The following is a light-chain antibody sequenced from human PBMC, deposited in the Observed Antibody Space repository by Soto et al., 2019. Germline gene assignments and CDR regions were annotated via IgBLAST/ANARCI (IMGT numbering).Light chain of an antibody. CDR2: AAS. CDR1: QSVTSTY. V-gene: IGKV3-20*01. J-gene: IGKJ3*01. Sequence: EIVLTQSPGTLSLSPGERATLSCRATQSVTSTYLAWYQQSPGQAPRLLIYAASSRATGIPDRFSGSGSGTDFTLPISRLEPEDSAVYYCQQYGNSLFPFGPGTKVDIK. CDR3: QQYGNSLFP.